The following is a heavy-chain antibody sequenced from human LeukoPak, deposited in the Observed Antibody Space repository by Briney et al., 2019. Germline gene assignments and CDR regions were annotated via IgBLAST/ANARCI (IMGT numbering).Heavy chain of an antibody. V-gene: IGHV3-30*02. CDR2: IRYDGSNK. CDR3: ARGAWRWEMATTQFDY. CDR1: GFTFSSYG. Sequence: GGSLRLSCAASGFTFSSYGMHWVRQAPGKGLEWVAFIRYDGSNKYYADSVKGRFTISRGNSKNTLYLQMNSLRAEDTAVYYCARGAWRWEMATTQFDYWGQGTLVTVSS. J-gene: IGHJ4*02. D-gene: IGHD5-24*01.